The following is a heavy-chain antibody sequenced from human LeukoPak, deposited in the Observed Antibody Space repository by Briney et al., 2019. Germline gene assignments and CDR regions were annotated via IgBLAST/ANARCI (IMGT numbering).Heavy chain of an antibody. D-gene: IGHD1-26*01. Sequence: PGGSLRLSCAASGFTFSSYAMSWVRQAPGKGLEWVSAISGSGGSTYYADSVKGRFTISRDNSRNMLFLQMNSLRDDDTAVYYCAKDLVVGALDYWGQGTLVTVSS. CDR3: AKDLVVGALDY. V-gene: IGHV3-23*01. CDR2: ISGSGGST. J-gene: IGHJ4*02. CDR1: GFTFSSYA.